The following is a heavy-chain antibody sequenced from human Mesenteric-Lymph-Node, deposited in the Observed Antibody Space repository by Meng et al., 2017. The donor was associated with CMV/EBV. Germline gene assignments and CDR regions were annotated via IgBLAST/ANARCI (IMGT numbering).Heavy chain of an antibody. Sequence: GEGGGGLVQPGGSLRMYCAATGFNVRDKYMIWVRQAPGKGLEWVCIIYRGDNTYYIDSVKDRFTVSRDNSKNTMYLQMNSLRVEDTAVYYCTGDSVSNPNLDYWGQGTLVTVSS. J-gene: IGHJ4*02. CDR2: IYRGDNT. CDR1: GFNVRDKY. V-gene: IGHV3-66*01. CDR3: TGDSVSNPNLDY. D-gene: IGHD3-10*01.